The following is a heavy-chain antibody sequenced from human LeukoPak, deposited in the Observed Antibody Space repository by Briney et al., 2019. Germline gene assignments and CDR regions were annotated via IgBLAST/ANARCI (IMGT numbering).Heavy chain of an antibody. CDR3: AREYYYDSSGYSLGY. D-gene: IGHD3-22*01. J-gene: IGHJ4*02. CDR2: ISAYNGNT. CDR1: GYTFTSYG. V-gene: IGHV1-18*01. Sequence: ASVKVSCKASGYTFTSYGISWVRQAPGQGLEWMGWISAYNGNTNYAQKLQGRVTMTTDTSTSTAYMELRSLRSDDTAVYYCAREYYYDSSGYSLGYWGQGTLVTVSS.